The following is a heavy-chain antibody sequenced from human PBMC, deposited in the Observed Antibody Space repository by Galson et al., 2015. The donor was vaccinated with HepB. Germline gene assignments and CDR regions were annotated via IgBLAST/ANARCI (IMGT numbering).Heavy chain of an antibody. J-gene: IGHJ4*02. CDR2: IYSGGST. CDR3: ARWGHTRCFDY. Sequence: SLRLSCAASGFTFSRYGMSWVRQAPGKGLEWVSVIYSGGSTYYADSVKGRFTISRDNSKNTLYLQMNSLRAEDTAVYYCARWGHTRCFDYWGQGTLVTVSS. CDR1: GFTFSRYG. D-gene: IGHD4-17*01. V-gene: IGHV3-53*01.